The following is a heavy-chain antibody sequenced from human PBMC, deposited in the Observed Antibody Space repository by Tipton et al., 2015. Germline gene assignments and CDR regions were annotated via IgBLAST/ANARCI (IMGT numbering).Heavy chain of an antibody. V-gene: IGHV5-51*01. D-gene: IGHD1-26*01. CDR1: GYIFTSFW. J-gene: IGHJ4*02. Sequence: QLVQSGAEVKKPGESLKISCKGSGYIFTSFWIGWVRQMPGTGLEWMGTIYPGASETRYNPSFQVQVTISADKHITTAYLQWRSRKASDTAMYYCVRRARRVGSHSYPYYFDYWGQGTLVPVSS. CDR3: VRRARRVGSHSYPYYFDY. CDR2: IYPGASET.